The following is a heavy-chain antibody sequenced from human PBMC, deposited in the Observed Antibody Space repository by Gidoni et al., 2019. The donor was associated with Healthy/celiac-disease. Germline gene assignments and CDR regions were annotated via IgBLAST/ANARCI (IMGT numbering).Heavy chain of an antibody. J-gene: IGHJ4*02. Sequence: EVQLVESGGGLVQPGRSLRLSCAASGFTFDDYAMHWVRQAPGKGLEWVSGISWNSGSIGYADSVKGRFTISRDNAKNSLYLQMNSLRAEDTALYYCAKDKFQWLEGPFDYWGQGTLVTVSS. CDR1: GFTFDDYA. V-gene: IGHV3-9*01. CDR3: AKDKFQWLEGPFDY. D-gene: IGHD6-19*01. CDR2: ISWNSGSI.